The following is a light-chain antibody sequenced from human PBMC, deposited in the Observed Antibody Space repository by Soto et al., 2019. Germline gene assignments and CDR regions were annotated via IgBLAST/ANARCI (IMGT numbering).Light chain of an antibody. V-gene: IGKV3-20*01. J-gene: IGKJ3*01. CDR1: ESLITKA. Sequence: EIVLTQSPGTRSLSPGETATVSCRATESLITKALAWYQQKPGQAPRLLIYGAFTRDAAIPDRFNGSGSGTDFALTISRLELEDSAVYYCQQYGVSPLTFGPGTKVEIK. CDR2: GAF. CDR3: QQYGVSPLT.